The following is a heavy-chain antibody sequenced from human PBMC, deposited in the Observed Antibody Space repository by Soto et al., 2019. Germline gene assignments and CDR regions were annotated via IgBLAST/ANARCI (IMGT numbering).Heavy chain of an antibody. Sequence: PGESVKISFKTSGYTFSGHWISWVRQVPGKGLQWMGNIDPSDSYINYNPAFRGHVTFSVDKSNSTAYLHWRSLGPSDTAIYYCARHGAAIWLGYWGQGTLVTVS. V-gene: IGHV5-10-1*01. J-gene: IGHJ4*02. CDR2: IDPSDSYI. CDR1: GYTFSGHW. CDR3: ARHGAAIWLGY. D-gene: IGHD6-19*01.